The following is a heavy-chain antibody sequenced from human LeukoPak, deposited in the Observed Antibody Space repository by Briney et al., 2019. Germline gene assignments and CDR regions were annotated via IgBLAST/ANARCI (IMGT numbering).Heavy chain of an antibody. V-gene: IGHV3-30*04. CDR1: GFTFSSYA. CDR2: ISYDGSNK. Sequence: GGSLRLSCAASGFTFSSYAMHWVRQAPGKGLEWVAVISYDGSNKYYADSVKGRFTISRDNSKNTLYLQMNSLRAEDTAVYYCAKDFRYSSGCDYWGQGTLVTVSS. CDR3: AKDFRYSSGCDY. D-gene: IGHD6-19*01. J-gene: IGHJ4*02.